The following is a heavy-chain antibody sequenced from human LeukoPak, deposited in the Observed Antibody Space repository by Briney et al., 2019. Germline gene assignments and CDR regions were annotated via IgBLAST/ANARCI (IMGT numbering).Heavy chain of an antibody. CDR1: GGALSSDY. V-gene: IGHV4-59*01. D-gene: IGHD1-14*01. Sequence: SETLSLTCTASGGALSSDYWSWIRQPPGKGLEWIGYGSYSGTTNYNPSLSSRLTISLDTPKNRFSLNLYSVTAADTAIYFCARYIRGPDYYIDVWGKGTTVAVSS. CDR2: GSYSGTT. CDR3: ARYIRGPDYYIDV. J-gene: IGHJ6*03.